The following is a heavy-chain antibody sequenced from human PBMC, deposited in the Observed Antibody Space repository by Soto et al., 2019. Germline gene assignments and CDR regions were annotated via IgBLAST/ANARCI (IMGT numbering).Heavy chain of an antibody. CDR1: GCTFTSYY. CDR3: ARDRAQYGMDV. CDR2: INPSGGST. J-gene: IGHJ6*02. V-gene: IGHV1-46*03. Sequence: ASVKVSCKASGCTFTSYYMHWVRQAPGQGLEWMGIINPSGGSTSYAQKFQGRVTMTRDTSTSTVYMELSSLRSEDTAVYYCARDRAQYGMDVWGQGTTVTVSS.